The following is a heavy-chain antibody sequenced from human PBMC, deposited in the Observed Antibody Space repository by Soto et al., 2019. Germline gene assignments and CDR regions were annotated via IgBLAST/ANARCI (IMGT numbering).Heavy chain of an antibody. CDR1: GYTFTSYG. V-gene: IGHV1-18*01. D-gene: IGHD6-19*01. CDR2: ISAYNGNT. Sequence: ASVKVSCKASGYTFTSYGISWVRQAHGQGLEWMGWISAYNGNTNYAQKLQGRVTMTTDTSTSTAYMELRSLRSDDTAVYYCARDDSSGWTPDFDYWGQGTLVTVSS. J-gene: IGHJ4*02. CDR3: ARDDSSGWTPDFDY.